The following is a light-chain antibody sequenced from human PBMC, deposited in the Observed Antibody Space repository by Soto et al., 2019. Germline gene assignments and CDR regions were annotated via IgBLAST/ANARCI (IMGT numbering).Light chain of an antibody. CDR1: SSDVGDYNNY. V-gene: IGLV2-14*01. CDR2: EVS. Sequence: QSALTQPASVSGSPGQSITISCTGTSSDVGDYNNYVSWFQQHPGKAPKLMIYEVSNRPSGVSNRFSGSKSGNTASLTISGLQAEDEGDYYCSSYTSSSTVVFGGGTKVTVL. J-gene: IGLJ2*01. CDR3: SSYTSSSTVV.